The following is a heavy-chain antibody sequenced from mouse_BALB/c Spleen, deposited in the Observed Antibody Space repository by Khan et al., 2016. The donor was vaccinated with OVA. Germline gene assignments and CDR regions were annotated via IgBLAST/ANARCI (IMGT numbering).Heavy chain of an antibody. CDR1: GYSITSDYA. Sequence: EVQLQESGPGLVKPSQSLSLTCTVTGYSITSDYAWNWIRQFPGNKLEWMGYINYSGSTTYNPSLKSRISITRDQSKYQFFLQLNSVTTTDTATYYCVREELIYYYGRTYAMDYWGQGTSVTVSS. CDR2: INYSGST. CDR3: VREELIYYYGRTYAMDY. D-gene: IGHD1-1*01. V-gene: IGHV3-2*02. J-gene: IGHJ4*01.